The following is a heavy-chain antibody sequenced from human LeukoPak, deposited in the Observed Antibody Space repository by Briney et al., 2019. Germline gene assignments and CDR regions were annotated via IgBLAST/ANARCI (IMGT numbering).Heavy chain of an antibody. V-gene: IGHV1-2*02. J-gene: IGHJ6*03. CDR2: INPNSGGT. CDR1: GYTFTDYF. Sequence: ASVKVSCKASGYTFTDYFLHWVRQAPGQGLEWMGWINPNSGGTNSAQKFQGRVTMTRDTSISTAYMEMSRLRSDDTAVYYCARGGWPLYYYYMDVWGKGTTVTVSS. CDR3: ARGGWPLYYYYMDV. D-gene: IGHD6-19*01.